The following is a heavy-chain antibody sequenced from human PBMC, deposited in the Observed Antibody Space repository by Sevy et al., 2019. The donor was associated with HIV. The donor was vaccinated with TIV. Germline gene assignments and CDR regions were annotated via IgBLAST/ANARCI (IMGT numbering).Heavy chain of an antibody. CDR1: GFSFNNAW. CDR3: TTAPIVVAGDYKYYGMDV. CDR2: IKRKTDGGTR. Sequence: GGSLRLSCAASGFSFNNAWMNWVRQAPGKGLEWVGHIKRKTDGGTRDYAASVKGRFTISRDDSENTLFLQINSLKTEDTAMYYCTTAPIVVAGDYKYYGMDVWGQGTTVTVSS. D-gene: IGHD6-13*01. V-gene: IGHV3-15*01. J-gene: IGHJ6*02.